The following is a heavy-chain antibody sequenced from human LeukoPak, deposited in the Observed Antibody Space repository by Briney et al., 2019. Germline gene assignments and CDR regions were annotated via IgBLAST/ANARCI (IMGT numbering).Heavy chain of an antibody. CDR2: IIPILGIA. CDR1: GGTFSSYA. D-gene: IGHD2-15*01. CDR3: ARDVVVVAASPLGGPLRRGYYYYGMDV. Sequence: ASVKVSCKASGGTFSSYAISWVRQAPGQGLEWMGRIIPILGIANNAQKFQGRVTITADKSTSTAYMELSSLRSEDTAVYYCARDVVVVAASPLGGPLRRGYYYYGMDVWGQGTTVTVSS. J-gene: IGHJ6*02. V-gene: IGHV1-69*04.